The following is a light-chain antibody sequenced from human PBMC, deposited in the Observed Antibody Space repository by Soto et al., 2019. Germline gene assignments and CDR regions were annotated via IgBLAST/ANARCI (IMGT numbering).Light chain of an antibody. V-gene: IGKV3-20*01. J-gene: IGKJ1*01. CDR1: QIFNSKY. Sequence: EIVLTQSPGTLSLSPGERATLSCRASQIFNSKYLAWYQQKPGQAPRLLIYGASSRASVIPDRFSGSASGTDFTLTINRLEPDDSAVYYCQQYRTLWTFGQGTRVEIK. CDR3: QQYRTLWT. CDR2: GAS.